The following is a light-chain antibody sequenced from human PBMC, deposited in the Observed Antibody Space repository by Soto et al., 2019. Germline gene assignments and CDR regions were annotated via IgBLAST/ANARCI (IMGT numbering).Light chain of an antibody. CDR2: SAS. Sequence: IVMPRSPVTLSVSPGERATLSCTASQSVNNNVAWYQQKPGHTPRLLIYSASIGATGTPARFSGSGSGSDFTLTISSLQSEDFAVYYCQQYNKWPLTVGPGTKVDIK. CDR1: QSVNNN. CDR3: QQYNKWPLT. J-gene: IGKJ3*01. V-gene: IGKV3-15*01.